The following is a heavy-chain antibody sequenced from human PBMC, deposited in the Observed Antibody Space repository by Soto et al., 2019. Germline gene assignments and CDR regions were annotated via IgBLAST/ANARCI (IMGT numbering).Heavy chain of an antibody. D-gene: IGHD1-26*01. J-gene: IGHJ5*02. CDR1: GGSIIGSGFH. V-gene: IGHV4-39*01. Sequence: QLQLRESGPGLVKPSETLSLTCTVSGGSIIGSGFHWAWIRQPPGKGLEWIGSIYYSGTANYSPSLKSRFAIAGDTAKNQFSLRLSSVTAADTAVYYCATRSGCYVGWFDPWGQGTRVTVSS. CDR2: IYYSGTA. CDR3: ATRSGCYVGWFDP.